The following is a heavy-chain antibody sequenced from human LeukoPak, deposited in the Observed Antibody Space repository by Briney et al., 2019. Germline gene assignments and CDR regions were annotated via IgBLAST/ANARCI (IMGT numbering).Heavy chain of an antibody. Sequence: SEALSLTCAVYGGSFSGYYWSWIRQPPGKGLEWIGEINHSGSTNYNPSLKSRVTISVDTSKNQFSLKLSSVTAADTAVYYCARGSVLRFLEWLPKADAFDIWGQGTMVTVSS. CDR2: INHSGST. V-gene: IGHV4-34*01. J-gene: IGHJ3*02. D-gene: IGHD3-3*01. CDR3: ARGSVLRFLEWLPKADAFDI. CDR1: GGSFSGYY.